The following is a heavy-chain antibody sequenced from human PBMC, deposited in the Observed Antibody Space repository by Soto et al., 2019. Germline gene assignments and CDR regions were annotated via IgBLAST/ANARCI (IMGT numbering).Heavy chain of an antibody. Sequence: PSDPLSLTCTVSGRTLSSGGLFWSWIRQHPGQGLEWIGFIYYSGSTYYNPSHKRQVTISVDTSKNHFTLKLSSVTAADTAVYYCAREGVAPTASSDIDIWAQENTLTVSS. CDR1: GRTLSSGGLF. CDR3: AREGVAPTASSDIDI. D-gene: IGHD2-15*01. J-gene: IGHJ6*02. V-gene: IGHV4-31*01. CDR2: IYYSGST.